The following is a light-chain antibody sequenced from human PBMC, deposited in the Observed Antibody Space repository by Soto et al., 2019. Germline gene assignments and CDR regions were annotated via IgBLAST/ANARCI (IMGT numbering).Light chain of an antibody. CDR3: HQYNNWPPGT. Sequence: DIVMTQSPATLSVSPGERATLSCKASQSISNHLAWYQQKPGQPPSLLIFGASTRASGVPSRFSGSGSGTDFMRTIYSLQSEDVSLSYGHQYNNWPPGTFGQVTKVEIK. J-gene: IGKJ1*01. V-gene: IGKV3-15*01. CDR1: QSISNH. CDR2: GAS.